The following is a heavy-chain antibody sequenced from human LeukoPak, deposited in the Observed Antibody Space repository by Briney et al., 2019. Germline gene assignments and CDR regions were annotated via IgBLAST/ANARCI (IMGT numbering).Heavy chain of an antibody. CDR1: GFTFSSYW. CDR2: INSDGGST. D-gene: IGHD3-10*01. Sequence: GGSLRLSCAASGFTFSSYWMHWVRQAPGKGLVWVSRINSDGGSTSYADSVKGRFTISRDNAKNTLYLQMNSLRAEDTAVYYCARGGSGSYYPIDYWGQGTLVTVSS. CDR3: ARGGSGSYYPIDY. V-gene: IGHV3-74*01. J-gene: IGHJ4*02.